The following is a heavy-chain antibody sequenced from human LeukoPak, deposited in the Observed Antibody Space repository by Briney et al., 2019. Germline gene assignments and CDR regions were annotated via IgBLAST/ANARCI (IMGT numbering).Heavy chain of an antibody. CDR3: ARDRVAAAGTLYYYYGMDV. V-gene: IGHV3-21*01. Sequence: PGGSLRLSCAASGFTFSSYSMNWVREAPGKGLEWVSSISSSSSYIYYADSVKGRFTISRDNAKNSLYLQMNSLRAEDTAVYYCARDRVAAAGTLYYYYGMDVWGQGTTVTVSS. J-gene: IGHJ6*02. D-gene: IGHD6-13*01. CDR2: ISSSSSYI. CDR1: GFTFSSYS.